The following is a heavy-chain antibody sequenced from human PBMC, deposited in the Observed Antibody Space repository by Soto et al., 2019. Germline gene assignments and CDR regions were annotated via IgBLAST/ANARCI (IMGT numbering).Heavy chain of an antibody. CDR1: GSTFSIHS. CDR3: VREWFGELS. Sequence: GESLKISCAASGSTFSIHSMNWVRQAPGKGLEWVSYISNGGATIYYADSVKGRFTISRDNAKNSLYLQMNSLRDEDTAVYYCVREWFGELSCGQGTLVTVSS. D-gene: IGHD3-10*01. V-gene: IGHV3-48*02. J-gene: IGHJ5*02. CDR2: ISNGGATI.